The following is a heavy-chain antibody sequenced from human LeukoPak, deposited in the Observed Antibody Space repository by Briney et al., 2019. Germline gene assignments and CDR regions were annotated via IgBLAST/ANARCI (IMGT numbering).Heavy chain of an antibody. D-gene: IGHD2-21*02. CDR1: GFTFRGFL. Sequence: GGSLRLSCAASGFTFRGFLMSWVRQTPGKGLEWVANIKQDGSEKYYADSVKGRFTISRDNTKNSLSLQMNSLRAEDTAVYYCAKDRGRYCGGDCYSYDFWGQGTMVTVSS. J-gene: IGHJ3*01. CDR3: AKDRGRYCGGDCYSYDF. CDR2: IKQDGSEK. V-gene: IGHV3-7*03.